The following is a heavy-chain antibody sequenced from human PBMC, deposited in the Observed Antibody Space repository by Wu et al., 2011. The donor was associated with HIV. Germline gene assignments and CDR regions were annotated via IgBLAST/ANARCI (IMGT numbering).Heavy chain of an antibody. J-gene: IGHJ6*02. D-gene: IGHD1-26*01. CDR1: GYTFTGYY. CDR2: INPNSGGT. Sequence: QVQLVQSGAEVKKPGASVKVSCKASGYTFTGYYMHWVRQAPGQGLEWMGWINPNSGGTNYAQKFQGRVTMTRDTSISTAYMELSRLRSDDTAVYYCARDGWELPGEDFYYGLDVWGQGTTVTVSS. V-gene: IGHV1-2*02. CDR3: ARDGWELPGEDFYYGLDV.